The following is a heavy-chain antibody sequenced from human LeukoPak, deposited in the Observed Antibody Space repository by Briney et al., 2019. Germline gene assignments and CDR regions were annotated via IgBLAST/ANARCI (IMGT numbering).Heavy chain of an antibody. CDR1: GGSISSSSYY. CDR3: AKTGDGSGWPYDY. Sequence: SETLSLTCTVSGGSISSSSYYWGWIRQPPGKGLEWIGSIYYSGSTYYNPSLKSRVTISVGTSKNQFSLKLSSVTAADTAVYYCAKTGDGSGWPYDYWGQGTLVTVSS. CDR2: IYYSGST. D-gene: IGHD6-19*01. V-gene: IGHV4-39*01. J-gene: IGHJ4*02.